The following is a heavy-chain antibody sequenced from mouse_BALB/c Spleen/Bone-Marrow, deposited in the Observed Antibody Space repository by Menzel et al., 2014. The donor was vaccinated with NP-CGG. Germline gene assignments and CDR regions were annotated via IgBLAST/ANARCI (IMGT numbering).Heavy chain of an antibody. CDR3: ARLPFDY. Sequence: EVHLVESGGGLVQPGGSLKLSCAASGFTFSSYTMSWVRQTPEKRLEWVAYISNSGGSIYYPDTVKGRFTISRDNAKNTLYLQMSSLKSEDTAMYYSARLPFDYWGQGTTLTVSS. V-gene: IGHV5-12-2*01. CDR2: ISNSGGSI. CDR1: GFTFSSYT. J-gene: IGHJ2*01.